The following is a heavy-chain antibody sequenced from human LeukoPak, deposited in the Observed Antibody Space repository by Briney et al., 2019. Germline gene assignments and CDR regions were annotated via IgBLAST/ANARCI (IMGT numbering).Heavy chain of an antibody. CDR3: ASDPFTISAYDAFNI. Sequence: GGSLRLSCVASGFTFSTYWMSWVRQDPGKGLEWVANINQDGSDKYYVDSVKGRLTISRDNAKNSLYLQTNSLRVEDTAVYYCASDPFTISAYDAFNIWGQGTVVTVSS. J-gene: IGHJ3*02. D-gene: IGHD3-3*02. CDR2: INQDGSDK. CDR1: GFTFSTYW. V-gene: IGHV3-7*01.